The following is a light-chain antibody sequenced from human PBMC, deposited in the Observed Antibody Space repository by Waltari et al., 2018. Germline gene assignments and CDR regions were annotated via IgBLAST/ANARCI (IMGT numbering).Light chain of an antibody. CDR2: EVT. CDR3: YSYANGRV. Sequence: QSAPTQPAPGSGSPGQSITLSCTGTSRDIGSSDLVSWYQQPPGKAPKLMIYEVTKRPSGVSTRFSGSKSGNTASLTISGLQADDEADYYCYSYANGRVFGGGTKLTVL. CDR1: SRDIGSSDL. J-gene: IGLJ3*02. V-gene: IGLV2-23*02.